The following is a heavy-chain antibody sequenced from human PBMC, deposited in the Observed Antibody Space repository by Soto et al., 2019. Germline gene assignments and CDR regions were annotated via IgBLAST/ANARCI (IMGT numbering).Heavy chain of an antibody. CDR3: ARWVEVSLDYFDS. D-gene: IGHD1-20*01. CDR2: IYHSGRT. J-gene: IGHJ4*02. V-gene: IGHV4-31*03. CDR1: GGSMGNGYYY. Sequence: SETLSLTSPVSGGSMGNGYYYWSWVRQNPGKGLEWIGHIYHSGRTYYNPSLKSRVGILVDTSKNQFSLNLNSVTAADTAVYYCARWVEVSLDYFDSWGQGTPVTVSS.